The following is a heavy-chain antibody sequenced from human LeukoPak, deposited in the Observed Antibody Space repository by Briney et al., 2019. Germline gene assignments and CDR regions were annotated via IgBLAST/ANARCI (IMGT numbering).Heavy chain of an antibody. D-gene: IGHD3-22*01. J-gene: IGHJ3*02. CDR3: MKGPSGYDAFDI. Sequence: GGSLRLSCVASGFTFSSYAMSWVRQAPGKGLEWVSAISDGGGSTYYAESVQGRFTISRDNSKNTLYLQMNSLRAEDTAVYYCMKGPSGYDAFDIWGQGTMVTVSS. CDR2: ISDGGGST. V-gene: IGHV3-23*01. CDR1: GFTFSSYA.